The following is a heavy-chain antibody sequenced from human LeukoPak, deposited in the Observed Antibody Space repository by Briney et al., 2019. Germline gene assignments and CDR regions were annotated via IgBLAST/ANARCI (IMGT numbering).Heavy chain of an antibody. D-gene: IGHD5-12*01. CDR2: IKSDDT. Sequence: GASVKVSCKTSGDTYSDYYIHWVRQDPGQGLEWMGRIKSDDTTYAPKFQGRVAMIKDTSISTAYMELSSLRSDDTAVYYCATHSATGYVFDYFDFWGQGTQVIVSS. CDR3: ATHSATGYVFDYFDF. J-gene: IGHJ4*02. CDR1: GDTYSDYY. V-gene: IGHV1-2*02.